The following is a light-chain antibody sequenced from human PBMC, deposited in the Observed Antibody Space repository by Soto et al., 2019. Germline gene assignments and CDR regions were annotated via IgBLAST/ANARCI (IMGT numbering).Light chain of an antibody. CDR1: RSIASK. J-gene: IGKJ1*01. Sequence: IVMTQSPATLSVYPGDTATISCRASRSIASKLAWYQQKPGQPPRLLIFSASTRATATPARFSGTGSGTEFTLTITSLQSEDVAVYYCHQYDNWLGTFGQGTKV. V-gene: IGKV3-15*01. CDR2: SAS. CDR3: HQYDNWLGT.